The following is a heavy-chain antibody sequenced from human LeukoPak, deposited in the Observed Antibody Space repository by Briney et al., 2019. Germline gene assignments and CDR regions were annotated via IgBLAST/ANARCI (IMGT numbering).Heavy chain of an antibody. J-gene: IGHJ5*02. CDR3: ARGRSYGSGRYWFDP. D-gene: IGHD3-10*01. CDR1: GGSFSGYY. V-gene: IGHV4-34*01. CDR2: INQSGSA. Sequence: SETLSLTCAVYGGSFSGYYWSWLRQPPGKGLEWIGEINQSGSANYNPSLKSRVTTSVDTSKNQFSLKLRSVTAVDTAVYYCARGRSYGSGRYWFDPWGQGALVTVSS.